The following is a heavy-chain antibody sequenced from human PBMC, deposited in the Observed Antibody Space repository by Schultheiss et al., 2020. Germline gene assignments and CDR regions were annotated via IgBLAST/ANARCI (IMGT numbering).Heavy chain of an antibody. J-gene: IGHJ4*02. V-gene: IGHV3-23*01. CDR2: IRGSGSST. D-gene: IGHD2-15*01. CDR1: GFSFSDYA. CDR3: ARDPTLDY. Sequence: GGSLRLSCAASGFSFSDYAMSWVRQAPGRGLEWVSVIRGSGSSTYYADSVRGRFTISRDNSKNTLFLQMDSLRADDTAVYYCARDPTLDYWGQGTLVTVSS.